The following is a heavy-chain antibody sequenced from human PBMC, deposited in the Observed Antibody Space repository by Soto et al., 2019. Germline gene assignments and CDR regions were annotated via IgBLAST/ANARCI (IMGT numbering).Heavy chain of an antibody. CDR1: GGSISSYY. D-gene: IGHD3-9*01. J-gene: IGHJ4*02. CDR3: ARHSPDFDWLSQFDY. CDR2: IYYFGST. Sequence: PSETLSLTCTVSGGSISSYYWSWIRQPPGKGLEWIGYIYYFGSTNYNPSLKSRITITIDTSKNQFSLKLSSVTAADTAEYYYARHSPDFDWLSQFDYWGQGTLVTVSS. V-gene: IGHV4-59*08.